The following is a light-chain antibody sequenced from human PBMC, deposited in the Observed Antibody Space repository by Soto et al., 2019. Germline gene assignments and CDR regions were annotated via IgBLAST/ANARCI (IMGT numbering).Light chain of an antibody. CDR1: QSVSSSY. J-gene: IGKJ1*01. CDR2: GAS. CDR3: QQYSSSPWT. V-gene: IGKV3-20*01. Sequence: EIVLTQSPDTLSLSPGERVTLSCRASQSVSSSYLAWYQQKPGQAPRLLIYGASSRATGIPDRFSGSGSGTDFTLTISRLEPEDFAVYYCQQYSSSPWTFGQGTKVEIK.